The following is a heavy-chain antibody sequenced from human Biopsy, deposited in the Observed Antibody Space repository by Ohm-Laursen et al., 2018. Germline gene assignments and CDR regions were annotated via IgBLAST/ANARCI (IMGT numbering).Heavy chain of an antibody. J-gene: IGHJ4*02. D-gene: IGHD3-22*01. CDR1: GFPFHNYA. CDR3: GNYDNGGFFLRH. V-gene: IGHV3-23*01. CDR2: INAPGGKT. Sequence: LRLSCAASGFPFHNYAMNWVRQAPRKGLEWVSGINAPGGKTYYADSVKGRFTISRDNSKSTLYLQIHSLRAEDTAVYYCGNYDNGGFFLRHWGQGTLVTVSS.